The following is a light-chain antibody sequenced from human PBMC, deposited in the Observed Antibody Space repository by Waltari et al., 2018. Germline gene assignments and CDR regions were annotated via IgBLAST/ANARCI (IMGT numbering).Light chain of an antibody. CDR2: RAS. J-gene: IGKJ4*01. Sequence: DIQLTQSPSTLSASVGDRVPITCRASQSIYSWLAWYQQKPEKAPKLLIYRASSLESGVPSGVSGSGSGTEYTLTISSLQPDDLATYYCQQYNSYSPVTFGGGTKVEIK. V-gene: IGKV1-5*03. CDR1: QSIYSW. CDR3: QQYNSYSPVT.